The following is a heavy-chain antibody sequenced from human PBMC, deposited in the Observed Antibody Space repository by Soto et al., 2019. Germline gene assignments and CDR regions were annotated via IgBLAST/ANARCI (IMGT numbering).Heavy chain of an antibody. CDR3: AKDPNGDYLGAFDN. CDR2: ISGRSDYI. J-gene: IGHJ4*02. Sequence: GGSLRLSCAASGFTFSNYATTWVRQAPGKRLEWVSGISGRSDYIYYADSVKGRFTISRDNSKNTLYLQMNSLRAEDTAVYFCAKDPNGDYLGAFDNWGQGTLVTVSS. V-gene: IGHV3-23*01. CDR1: GFTFSNYA. D-gene: IGHD4-17*01.